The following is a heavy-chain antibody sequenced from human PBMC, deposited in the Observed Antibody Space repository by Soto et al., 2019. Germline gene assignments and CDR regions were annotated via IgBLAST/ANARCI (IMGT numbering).Heavy chain of an antibody. CDR1: GGSISSSSYY. D-gene: IGHD6-13*01. CDR2: IYYSGST. Sequence: SETLSLTCTVSGGSISSSSYYWGWIRQPPGKGLEWIGSIYYSGSTYYNPSLKSRVTISVDTSKNQFSLKLSSVTAADTAVYYCARGRRVSSSWYYFDYWGQGTLVTVSS. J-gene: IGHJ4*02. V-gene: IGHV4-39*01. CDR3: ARGRRVSSSWYYFDY.